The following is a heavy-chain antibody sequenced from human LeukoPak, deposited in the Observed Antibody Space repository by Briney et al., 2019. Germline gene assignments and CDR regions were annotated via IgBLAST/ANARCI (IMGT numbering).Heavy chain of an antibody. D-gene: IGHD4-17*01. J-gene: IGHJ4*02. CDR1: GGTFSSYA. CDR3: ARLEITTVTTSDY. V-gene: IGHV1-69*01. Sequence: SVKVSCKASGGTFSSYAISWVRQAPGQGLEWMGGIIPIFGTANYAQKFQGRVTITADESTSTAYMELSSLRSEDTAMYYCARLEITTVTTSDYWGQGTLVTVSS. CDR2: IIPIFGTA.